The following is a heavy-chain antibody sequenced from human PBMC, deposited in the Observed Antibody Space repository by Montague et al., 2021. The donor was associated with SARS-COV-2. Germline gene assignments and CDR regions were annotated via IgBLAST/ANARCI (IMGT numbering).Heavy chain of an antibody. CDR3: ARPPGAPYDILTGTYRPVDDY. CDR2: IYYSGST. Sequence: SETLSLTCTISGGSISSRSYYWGWISQRPGKGLEWIGSIYYSGSTYYNPSLKSRVTISVDTSKNQFSLKLSSVTAADTAVYYCARPPGAPYDILTGTYRPVDDYWGQGTLVTVSS. CDR1: GGSISSRSYY. D-gene: IGHD3-9*01. J-gene: IGHJ4*02. V-gene: IGHV4-39*01.